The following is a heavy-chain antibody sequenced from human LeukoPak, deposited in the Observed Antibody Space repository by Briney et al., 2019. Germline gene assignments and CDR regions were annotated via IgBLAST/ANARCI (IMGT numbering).Heavy chain of an antibody. J-gene: IGHJ5*02. CDR3: ARRRGPYGWFDP. V-gene: IGHV3-74*01. Sequence: PGGSLRLSCAASGFSSNSYWMHWARQAPGKGLVWVACINGDGSSINYADSVKGRFTISRDNAKNTLYLQMNSLRVEDTAVYYCARRRGPYGWFDPWGQGTLVTVSS. CDR2: INGDGSSI. D-gene: IGHD3-10*01. CDR1: GFSSNSYW.